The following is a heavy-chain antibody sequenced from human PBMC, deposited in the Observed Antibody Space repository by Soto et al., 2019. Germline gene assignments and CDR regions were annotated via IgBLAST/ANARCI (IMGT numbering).Heavy chain of an antibody. J-gene: IGHJ6*02. Sequence: PGGSLRLSCAASGFTFGTYVRHWFRQAPGKGLEGVAIISYDGSNKYYADSVKGRFTITRDKSKSTLYLQMNSLRAEDTAVYYCAKDRLANPPYYYYYYGMDVWGQGTTVTVYS. CDR2: ISYDGSNK. CDR1: GFTFGTYV. D-gene: IGHD6-25*01. CDR3: AKDRLANPPYYYYYYGMDV. V-gene: IGHV3-30*18.